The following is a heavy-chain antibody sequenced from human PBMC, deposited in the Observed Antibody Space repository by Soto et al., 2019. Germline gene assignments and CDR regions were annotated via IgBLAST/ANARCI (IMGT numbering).Heavy chain of an antibody. Sequence: PSETLSLTSTGSGGSISSVNYYWSWIRQTPDKGLEWIGHIYNGGSTYSNPSLTSRVIISVDNSKNTLYLQMNSLRAEDTAVYYCEKDQSSSWYVGGIDYWGQGTLVTVSS. J-gene: IGHJ4*02. CDR2: IYNGGST. CDR1: GGSISSVNYY. D-gene: IGHD6-13*01. CDR3: EKDQSSSWYVGGIDY. V-gene: IGHV4-30-4*02.